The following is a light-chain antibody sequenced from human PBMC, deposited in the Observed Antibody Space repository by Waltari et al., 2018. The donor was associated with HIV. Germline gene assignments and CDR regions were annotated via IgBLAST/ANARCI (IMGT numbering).Light chain of an antibody. CDR2: DDN. V-gene: IGLV3-21*02. CDR3: QVWDRSYKEAV. J-gene: IGLJ2*01. Sequence: SYVLTQAPSVSVSPGQTAPMSCGNIGTYSVQWYRQKPGRAPVLVVSDDNERFSGTPARMSGANSGSRATLTISNVEAGDESVYYCQVWDRSYKEAVFGGGT. CDR1: NIGTYS.